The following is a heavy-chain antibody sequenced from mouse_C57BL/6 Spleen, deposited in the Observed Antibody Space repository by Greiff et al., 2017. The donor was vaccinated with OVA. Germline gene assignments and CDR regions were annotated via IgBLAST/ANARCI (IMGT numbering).Heavy chain of an antibody. CDR3: ARGGILYYFDY. J-gene: IGHJ2*01. V-gene: IGHV1-52*01. Sequence: QVQLKQSGAELVRPGSSVKLSCKASGYTFTSYWMHWVKQRPIQGLEWIGNIDPSDSETHYNQKFKDKATLTVDKSSSTAYMQLSSLTSEDSAVYYCARGGILYYFDYWGQGTTLTVSS. CDR1: GYTFTSYW. CDR2: IDPSDSET. D-gene: IGHD1-3*01.